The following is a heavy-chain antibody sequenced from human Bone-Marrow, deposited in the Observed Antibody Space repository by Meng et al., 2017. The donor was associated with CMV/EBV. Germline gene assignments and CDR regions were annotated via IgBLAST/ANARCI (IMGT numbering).Heavy chain of an antibody. CDR2: IRYDGSNK. CDR3: AREPGQLAGAHYYYYYGKDV. D-gene: IGHD6-13*01. Sequence: GGSLRLSCAASGFTFSSYGMHWVRQAPGKGLEWVAFIRYDGSNKYYADSVKGRFTISRDNSKNTLYLQMNSLRAEDTAVYYCAREPGQLAGAHYYYYYGKDVWGQGTTVTGSS. V-gene: IGHV3-30*02. J-gene: IGHJ6*01. CDR1: GFTFSSYG.